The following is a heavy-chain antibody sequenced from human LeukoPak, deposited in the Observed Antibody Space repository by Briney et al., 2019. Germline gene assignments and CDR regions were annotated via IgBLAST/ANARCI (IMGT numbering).Heavy chain of an antibody. CDR2: IYYSGST. V-gene: IGHV4-39*01. CDR3: ATPYSDAFDI. CDR1: DSSFRTSSYY. D-gene: IGHD3-16*01. Sequence: WETLSLTCTVSDSSFRTSSYYWGWIRQPPGKGLEWIGSIYYSGSTSSHPSLKSRVTISVDTSKNQSSLKLSSVSAAAPALYYGATPYSDAFDIWGQGTMVTVSS. J-gene: IGHJ3*02.